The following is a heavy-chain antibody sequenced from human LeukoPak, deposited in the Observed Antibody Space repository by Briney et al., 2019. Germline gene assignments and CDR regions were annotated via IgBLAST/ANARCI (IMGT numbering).Heavy chain of an antibody. D-gene: IGHD6-13*01. J-gene: IGHJ4*02. V-gene: IGHV1-24*01. CDR3: GRGDSSRWSTGVDY. Sequence: ASVKVSCKVSGYTLTELSMHWVRQAPGKGLEWMGGFDPEDGETIYAQKFQGRVTMTRDTSTTTVYMELSSLTSEDTAVYYCGRGDSSRWSTGVDYWGQGTLVTVSS. CDR2: FDPEDGET. CDR1: GYTLTELS.